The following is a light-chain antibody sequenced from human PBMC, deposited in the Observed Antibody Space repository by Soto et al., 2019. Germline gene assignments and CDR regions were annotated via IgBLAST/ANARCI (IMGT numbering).Light chain of an antibody. Sequence: EIVLTQSPGTLSLSPGDRATLSCRASQSVSSNDLGCYQQKPGQAPRLLLYGAASRATGTPDMFSGSGCGTDFTLTISRLEPEVFEVYYCQQYSSSPPYTFGQGTKLEIK. CDR2: GAA. CDR1: QSVSSND. J-gene: IGKJ2*01. CDR3: QQYSSSPPYT. V-gene: IGKV3-20*01.